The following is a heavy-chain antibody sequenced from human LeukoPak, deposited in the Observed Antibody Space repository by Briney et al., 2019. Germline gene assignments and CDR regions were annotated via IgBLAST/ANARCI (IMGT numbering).Heavy chain of an antibody. Sequence: GGSLRLSCAASGFTFSDYYMSWIRQAPGKGLEWVSYISSSGSTIYYADSVKGRFTNSRDNAKNSLYLQMNSLRAEDTAVYYCARVSRVYYDSSGYPYWGQGTLVTVSS. D-gene: IGHD3-22*01. CDR3: ARVSRVYYDSSGYPY. CDR2: ISSSGSTI. V-gene: IGHV3-11*01. CDR1: GFTFSDYY. J-gene: IGHJ4*02.